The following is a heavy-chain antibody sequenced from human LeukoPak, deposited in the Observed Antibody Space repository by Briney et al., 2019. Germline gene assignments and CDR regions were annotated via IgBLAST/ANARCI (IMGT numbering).Heavy chain of an antibody. Sequence: TGGSLRLSCAASGFTFSSYPMSWVRQAPGKGLEWVSAISGSGGSTYYADSVKGRFTISRDNSQNTLDLQMNSLRTEDTAVYYCTKGLWAGVSAARDWGQGALVTVSS. D-gene: IGHD2-8*01. CDR3: TKGLWAGVSAARD. CDR1: GFTFSSYP. J-gene: IGHJ4*02. CDR2: ISGSGGST. V-gene: IGHV3-23*01.